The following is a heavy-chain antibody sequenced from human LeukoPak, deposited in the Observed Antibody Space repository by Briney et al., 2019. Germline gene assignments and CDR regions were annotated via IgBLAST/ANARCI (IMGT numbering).Heavy chain of an antibody. CDR2: INPNSGGT. Sequence: ASVKVSFKASGYTFTGYYMHWVRQAPGQGLEWMGCINPNSGGTNYAQKFQGRVTMTRDTSISTAYMELSRLRSDDTAVYYCARYCSGGSCSTGLDYWGQGTLVTVSS. CDR1: GYTFTGYY. J-gene: IGHJ4*02. CDR3: ARYCSGGSCSTGLDY. D-gene: IGHD2-15*01. V-gene: IGHV1-2*02.